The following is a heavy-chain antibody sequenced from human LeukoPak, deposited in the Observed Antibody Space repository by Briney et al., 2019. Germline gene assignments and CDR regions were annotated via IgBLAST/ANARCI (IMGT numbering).Heavy chain of an antibody. D-gene: IGHD3-10*01. CDR2: ISSSSSYI. J-gene: IGHJ4*02. CDR1: GFTFSNYI. V-gene: IGHV3-21*01. CDR3: ARDLRGVRGDTDDY. Sequence: GGPLRLSCAASGFTFSNYIMNWVRQAPGQGLEWVSSISSSSSYIYYADSVKGRFTISRDNAKNSLYLQMDSLRVEDTAVYYCARDLRGVRGDTDDYWGQGTLVTVSS.